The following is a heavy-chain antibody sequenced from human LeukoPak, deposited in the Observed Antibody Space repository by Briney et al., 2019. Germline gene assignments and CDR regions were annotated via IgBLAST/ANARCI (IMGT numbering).Heavy chain of an antibody. CDR3: ARTKEMATISYFDS. Sequence: GGSLRLSCAASGFTFSSYEMNWVRQAPGKGLEWVSYIDSSGSTIHYADSVKGRFTISRDNAKNSLYLQMNSLRAEDTAVYYCARTKEMATISYFDSWGQGTLVAVSS. D-gene: IGHD5-24*01. CDR2: IDSSGSTI. CDR1: GFTFSSYE. J-gene: IGHJ4*02. V-gene: IGHV3-48*03.